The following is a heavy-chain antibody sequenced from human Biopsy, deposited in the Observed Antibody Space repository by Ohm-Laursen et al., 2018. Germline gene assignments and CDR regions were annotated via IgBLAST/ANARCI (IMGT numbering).Heavy chain of an antibody. CDR2: IYWDDDK. D-gene: IGHD3-3*01. Sequence: TQTLPLTCTFSGLSLNGSPMCVSWIRQPPGKGLEGLARIYWDDDKWHRTSLMTRLTIFKDTSKNQVVLTMTKMEPVDKVTYYCDRTSHDDYHDFWGQGTLVTVSS. CDR3: DRTSHDDYHDF. CDR1: GLSLNGSPMC. J-gene: IGHJ4*02. V-gene: IGHV2-70*11.